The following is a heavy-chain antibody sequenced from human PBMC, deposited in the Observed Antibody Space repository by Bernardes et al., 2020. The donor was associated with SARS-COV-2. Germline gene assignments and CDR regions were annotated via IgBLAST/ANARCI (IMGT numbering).Heavy chain of an antibody. CDR3: AKDKGRSGSYGFDY. CDR2: VTDSGGST. CDR1: GFTFSNYA. J-gene: IGHJ4*02. Sequence: GGSLRLSCAASGFTFSNYAMSWVRQAPGKGLEWVSAVTDSGGSTYYADSVKGLFTISRDNSKNTLFLQMSSLRAEDTAIYFCAKDKGRSGSYGFDYWGQGTLVTVSS. D-gene: IGHD3-10*01. V-gene: IGHV3-23*01.